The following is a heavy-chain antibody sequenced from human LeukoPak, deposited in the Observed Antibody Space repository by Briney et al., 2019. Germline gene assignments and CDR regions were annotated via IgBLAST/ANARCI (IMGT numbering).Heavy chain of an antibody. J-gene: IGHJ4*02. CDR1: GFTFTKAY. D-gene: IGHD2-15*01. Sequence: KTGWSLRLSCAASGFTFTKAYTSWVRQAPGKGLEWVGRIKSRIDGGTTDFAAPVKGRFTISRDDSKNMLYLQMNSLKNEDTAVYYCTTGWLDYWGQGSLVTVSS. CDR3: TTGWLDY. CDR2: IKSRIDGGTT. V-gene: IGHV3-15*07.